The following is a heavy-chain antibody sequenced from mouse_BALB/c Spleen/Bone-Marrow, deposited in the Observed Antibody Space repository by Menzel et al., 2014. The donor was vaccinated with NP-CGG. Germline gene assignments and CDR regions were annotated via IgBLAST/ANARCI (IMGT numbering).Heavy chain of an antibody. CDR2: IWGDGIT. CDR1: GFSLTVYG. J-gene: IGHJ2*01. CDR3: AREGNYFDY. Sequence: VKLVESGPGLVAPSQSLSITCTVSGFSLTVYGVNWVRQPPGKGLEWLGMIWGDGITDYNSAFKSRLSISKDDSKSLVFLKMNSLQTDDTAKYYCAREGNYFDYWGQGTALTVSS. V-gene: IGHV2-6-7*01.